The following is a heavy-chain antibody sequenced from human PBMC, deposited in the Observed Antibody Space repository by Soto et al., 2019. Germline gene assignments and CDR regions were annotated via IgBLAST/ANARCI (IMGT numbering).Heavy chain of an antibody. Sequence: PGGSLRLSCAASGFTFSDYYMSWIRQAPGKGLEWVSYISSSSSYTNYADSVKGRFTISRDNAKNSLYLQMNSLRAEDTAVYYCARDMPGYYDSSGYAWFDPWGQGTLVTVSS. CDR1: GFTFSDYY. CDR3: ARDMPGYYDSSGYAWFDP. D-gene: IGHD3-22*01. CDR2: ISSSSSYT. J-gene: IGHJ5*02. V-gene: IGHV3-11*06.